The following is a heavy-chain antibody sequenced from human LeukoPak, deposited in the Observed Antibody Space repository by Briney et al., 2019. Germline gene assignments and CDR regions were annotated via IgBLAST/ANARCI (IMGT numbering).Heavy chain of an antibody. CDR1: GYTFTSYA. CDR2: INAGNGNT. J-gene: IGHJ6*04. CDR3: AGPCSSTSCSPRWYYGMDV. V-gene: IGHV1-3*01. Sequence: GASVKVSCKASGYTFTSYAMHWVRQAPGQRLEWMGWINAGNGNTKYSQKFQGRVTITRDTSASTAYMELSSLRSEDTAVYYCAGPCSSTSCSPRWYYGMDVRGKGTTVTVSS. D-gene: IGHD2-2*01.